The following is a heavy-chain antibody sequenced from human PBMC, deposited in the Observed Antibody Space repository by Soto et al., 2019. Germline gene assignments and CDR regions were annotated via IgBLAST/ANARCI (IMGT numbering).Heavy chain of an antibody. CDR2: IYYSGST. Sequence: PSETLSLTCTVSGGSISSYYWSWFRQPPGKGLEWIGYIYYSGSTNYNPSLKSRVTISVDTSKNQFSLKLSSVTAADTAVYYCAGGGNAQYYYYYGMDVWGQGTTVTVSS. CDR3: AGGGNAQYYYYYGMDV. V-gene: IGHV4-59*01. D-gene: IGHD2-15*01. CDR1: GGSISSYY. J-gene: IGHJ6*02.